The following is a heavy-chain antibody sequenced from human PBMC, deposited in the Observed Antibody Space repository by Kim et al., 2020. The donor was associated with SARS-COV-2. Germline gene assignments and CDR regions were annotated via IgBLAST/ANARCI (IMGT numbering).Heavy chain of an antibody. CDR1: GYTFTSYY. J-gene: IGHJ6*02. D-gene: IGHD3-22*01. V-gene: IGHV1-46*01. CDR3: ARDQSYYYDSSGYYRSNPEGMDV. CDR2: INPSGGST. Sequence: ASVKVSCKASGYTFTSYYMHWVRQALGQGLEWMGIINPSGGSTSYAQKFQGRVTMTRDTSTSTVYMELSSLRSEDTAVYYCARDQSYYYDSSGYYRSNPEGMDVWGQGTTVTVSS.